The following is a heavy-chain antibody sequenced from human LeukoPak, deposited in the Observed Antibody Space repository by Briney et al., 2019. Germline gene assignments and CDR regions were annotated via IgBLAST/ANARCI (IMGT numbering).Heavy chain of an antibody. CDR1: GYTFTGYY. V-gene: IGHV1-2*06. J-gene: IGHJ4*02. Sequence: ASVKVSCKASGYTFTGYYMHWVRQAPGQGLEWMGRINPNSGGTNYAQKFQGRGTMTKDTSISTAYMELSRLRSDDTAVYYCARNSWELPDYWGQGTLVTVSS. CDR3: ARNSWELPDY. D-gene: IGHD1-26*01. CDR2: INPNSGGT.